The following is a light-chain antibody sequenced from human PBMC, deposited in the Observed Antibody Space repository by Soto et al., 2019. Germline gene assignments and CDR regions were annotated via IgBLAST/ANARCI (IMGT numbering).Light chain of an antibody. CDR3: QQYGNSPPSYT. CDR2: GAS. Sequence: EIVLTQSPGTLSLSPGERATLSCRASQSVSSIFLAWYQQRPGQPPRLLIYGASTRATGVPDRFSGSGSGTDFTLTISRLEPEDFAVYHCQQYGNSPPSYTFGQGTKLELK. V-gene: IGKV3-20*01. CDR1: QSVSSIF. J-gene: IGKJ2*01.